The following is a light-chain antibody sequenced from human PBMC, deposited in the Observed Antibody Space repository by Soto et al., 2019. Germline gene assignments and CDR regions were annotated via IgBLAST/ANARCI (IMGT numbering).Light chain of an antibody. CDR2: EVN. Sequence: QSVLTQPASVSGSPGQSITISCTGTSSEVGYYNLVSWYQHHPGKAPKLIIYEVNKRPSGVSNRFSGSKSGNTASLTISGLQAEDEADYHCCSYAGSSTYVFGTGNKVTVL. CDR3: CSYAGSSTYV. V-gene: IGLV2-23*02. CDR1: SSEVGYYNL. J-gene: IGLJ1*01.